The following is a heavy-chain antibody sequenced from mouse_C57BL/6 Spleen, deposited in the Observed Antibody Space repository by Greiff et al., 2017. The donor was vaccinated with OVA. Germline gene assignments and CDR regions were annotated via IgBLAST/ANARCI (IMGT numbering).Heavy chain of an antibody. CDR1: GYTFTDYN. V-gene: IGHV1-18*01. CDR2: INPNNGGT. J-gene: IGHJ4*01. CDR3: ARELYYAMDY. Sequence: VQLQQSGPELVKPGASVKIPCKASGYTFTDYNMDWVKQSHGKSLEWIGDINPNNGGTFYNQKFKGKATLTVDKSSSTAYMELRSLTYEDTAVYYCARELYYAMDYWGQGTSVTVSS.